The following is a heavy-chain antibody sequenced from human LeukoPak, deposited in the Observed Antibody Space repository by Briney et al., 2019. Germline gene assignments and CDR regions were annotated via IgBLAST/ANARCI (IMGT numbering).Heavy chain of an antibody. Sequence: SETLSLTCAVYGGSFSGYYWSWIRQPPGKGLEWIGEINHSGSTNYNPSLKSRVTISVDTSKNQFSLKLSSVTAADTAVYYCARGEYQLLSPWGQGTLVTVSS. J-gene: IGHJ5*02. CDR1: GGSFSGYY. CDR3: ARGEYQLLSP. D-gene: IGHD2-2*01. CDR2: INHSGST. V-gene: IGHV4-34*01.